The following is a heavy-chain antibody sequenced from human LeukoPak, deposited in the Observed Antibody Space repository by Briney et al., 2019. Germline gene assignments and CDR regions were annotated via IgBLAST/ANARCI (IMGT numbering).Heavy chain of an antibody. D-gene: IGHD3-9*01. Sequence: ASVKLSCKASGYTFITYGISWVRQAPGQGLEWMGWISAYNGNTNYAQKLQGRVTMTTDTSTSTAYMELRSLRSDDTAVYYCARDRGDILTGYRFDFWGQGTLVTVSS. CDR2: ISAYNGNT. CDR3: ARDRGDILTGYRFDF. J-gene: IGHJ4*02. CDR1: GYTFITYG. V-gene: IGHV1-18*01.